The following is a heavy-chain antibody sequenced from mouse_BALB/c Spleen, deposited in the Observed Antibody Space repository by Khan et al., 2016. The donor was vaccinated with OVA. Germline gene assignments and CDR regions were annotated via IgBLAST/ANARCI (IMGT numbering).Heavy chain of an antibody. D-gene: IGHD2-1*01. CDR3: ASGNDGWFAC. CDR1: GFTFSSFV. Sequence: EVELVESGGVLVEPGGSLKLSCAASGFTFSSFVMSWVRQTPVKWLGWVATISSAATYTYYPYSVTGRFPISRDNAKNTLYLPMNSLRSDATALFSGASGNDGWFACWGQGTLVTVST. V-gene: IGHV5-9-1*01. CDR2: ISSAATYT. J-gene: IGHJ3*01.